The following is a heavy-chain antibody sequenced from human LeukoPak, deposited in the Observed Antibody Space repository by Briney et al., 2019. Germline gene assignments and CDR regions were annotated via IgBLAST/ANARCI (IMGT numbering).Heavy chain of an antibody. V-gene: IGHV3-66*01. D-gene: IGHD2-15*01. CDR3: ARYECSGGSCYLGY. Sequence: GRSLRLSCAASGFTFSSNYMSWVRQAPGKGLEWVSVIYSGGSTYYADSVKGRFTISRDNSKNTLYLQMNSLRAEDTAVYYCARYECSGGSCYLGYWGQGTLVTVSS. CDR1: GFTFSSNY. J-gene: IGHJ4*02. CDR2: IYSGGST.